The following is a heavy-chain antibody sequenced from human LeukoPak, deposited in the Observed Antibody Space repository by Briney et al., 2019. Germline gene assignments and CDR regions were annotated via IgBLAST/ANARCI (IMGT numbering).Heavy chain of an antibody. D-gene: IGHD4-23*01. J-gene: IGHJ6*03. V-gene: IGHV3-64*01. CDR1: GFTFSSYA. CDR2: ISSNGGST. Sequence: GGSLRLSCAVSGFTFSSYAMHWVRQAPGKGLEYVSAISSNGGSTYYANSVKGRFTISRDNSKNTLYLQMGSLRAEDMAVYYCASGGFNYYMDVWGKGTTVTVSS. CDR3: ASGGFNYYMDV.